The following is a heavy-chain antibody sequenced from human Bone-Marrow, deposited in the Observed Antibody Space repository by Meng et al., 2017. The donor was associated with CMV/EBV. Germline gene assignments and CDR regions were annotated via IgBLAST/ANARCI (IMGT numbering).Heavy chain of an antibody. Sequence: GESLKITCAASGFTVSCNYMSWVRQAPGKGLEWVSVIYSGGSTYYADSVKGRFTISRDNSKNTLYLQMNSLRAEDTAVYYWARATVYWGQGTLVTVSS. CDR2: IYSGGST. J-gene: IGHJ4*02. CDR1: GFTVSCNY. CDR3: ARATVY. D-gene: IGHD4-11*01. V-gene: IGHV3-53*05.